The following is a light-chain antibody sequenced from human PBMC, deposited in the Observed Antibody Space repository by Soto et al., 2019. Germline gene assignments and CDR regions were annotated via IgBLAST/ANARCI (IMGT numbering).Light chain of an antibody. J-gene: IGKJ2*01. V-gene: IGKV3-20*01. CDR3: QQYGTSPFT. Sequence: IVLTQSPGTLSLSPGEGATLSCRASQSVRDGYLAWYQKKPGQAPKLLIYGAYARAAGIPDNFSGSGSGTDFTLTISRLEPEDFAVYYCQQYGTSPFTFGQGTKLEIK. CDR2: GAY. CDR1: QSVRDGY.